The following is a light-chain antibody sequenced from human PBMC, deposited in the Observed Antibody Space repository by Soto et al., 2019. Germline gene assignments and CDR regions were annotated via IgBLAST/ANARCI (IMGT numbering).Light chain of an antibody. CDR1: QSVRSF. J-gene: IGKJ4*01. Sequence: EVVLTQSPATLSLSPGERATLSCRASQSVRSFLAWYQQKPGQAPRLLIYGASNRATGIPARFSGSGSGTDFTLTISSLEPEDFAVYYCQQRRNWLLSFGGGTKVDIK. CDR3: QQRRNWLLS. V-gene: IGKV3-11*01. CDR2: GAS.